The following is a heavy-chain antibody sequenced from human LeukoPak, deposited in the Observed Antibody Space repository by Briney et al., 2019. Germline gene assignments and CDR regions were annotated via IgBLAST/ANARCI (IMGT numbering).Heavy chain of an antibody. CDR3: ARRWRMTTVTRSEYYYYMDV. J-gene: IGHJ6*03. V-gene: IGHV3-23*01. Sequence: NPGGSLRLSCAASGFIFSSYAMSWVRQAPGKGLEWDSLISGSGDYTYYADSVKGRFTISRDNSKNTLYLQMNSLRAEDTAVYYCARRWRMTTVTRSEYYYYMDVWGKGTTVTVSS. CDR2: ISGSGDYT. D-gene: IGHD4-17*01. CDR1: GFIFSSYA.